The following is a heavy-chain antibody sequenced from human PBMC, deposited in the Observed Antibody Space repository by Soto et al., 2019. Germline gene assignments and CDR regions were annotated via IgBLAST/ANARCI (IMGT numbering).Heavy chain of an antibody. J-gene: IGHJ5*02. V-gene: IGHV3-15*01. Sequence: EVQLVESGGGLVKPGGSLRLSCAASGFTFSKAWMSWVRQAPGKGPEWVGRVKSKTDGESTGYATPVRGRFTISSDDSIYMLYLQMNSVQTEDTALYYCTAGVRRTEGWGFDHWGQGTLVTVSS. CDR3: TAGVRRTEGWGFDH. CDR2: VKSKTDGEST. D-gene: IGHD3-10*01. CDR1: GFTFSKAW.